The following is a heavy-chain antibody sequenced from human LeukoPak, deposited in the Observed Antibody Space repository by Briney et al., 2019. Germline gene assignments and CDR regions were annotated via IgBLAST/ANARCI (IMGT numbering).Heavy chain of an antibody. J-gene: IGHJ4*02. CDR2: IIPIFGTA. D-gene: IGHD2-2*01. CDR3: ARGYRSSTSCYERALDY. V-gene: IGHV1-69*01. Sequence: VASVKVSCKASGGTFSSYAISWVRQAPGQGLEWMGGIIPIFGTANYAQKFQGRVTITADESTSTAYMELSSLRSEDTAVYYCARGYRSSTSCYERALDYWGQGTLVTVSS. CDR1: GGTFSSYA.